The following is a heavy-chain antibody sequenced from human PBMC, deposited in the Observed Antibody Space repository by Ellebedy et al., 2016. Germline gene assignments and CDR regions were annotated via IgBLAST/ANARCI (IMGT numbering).Heavy chain of an antibody. CDR2: INPSGGST. J-gene: IGHJ4*02. Sequence: ASVKVSXXASGYTFTSYYMHWVRQAPGQGLEWMGIINPSGGSTSYAQKFQGRVTMTRDTSTSTVYMELSSLRSEDTAVYYCARDQAYCSSTSCYAVGNYFDYWGQGTLVTVSS. D-gene: IGHD2-2*01. CDR1: GYTFTSYY. CDR3: ARDQAYCSSTSCYAVGNYFDY. V-gene: IGHV1-46*01.